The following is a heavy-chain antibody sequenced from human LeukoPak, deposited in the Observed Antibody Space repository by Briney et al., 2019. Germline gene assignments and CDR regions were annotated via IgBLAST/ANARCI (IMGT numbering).Heavy chain of an antibody. CDR2: ISGSGGST. D-gene: IGHD3-9*01. Sequence: PGGSLRLSCAASGFTFSSYAMSWVRQVPGKGLEWVSAISGSGGSTYYADSVKGRFTISRDNSKNTLYLQMNSLRAEDTAVYYCAASDTYYDILTGYYPLDYWGQGTLVTVSS. V-gene: IGHV3-23*01. CDR1: GFTFSSYA. J-gene: IGHJ4*02. CDR3: AASDTYYDILTGYYPLDY.